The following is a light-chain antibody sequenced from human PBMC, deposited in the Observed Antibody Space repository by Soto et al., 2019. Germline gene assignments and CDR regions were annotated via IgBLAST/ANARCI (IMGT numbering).Light chain of an antibody. CDR3: QQYGSSPLT. Sequence: EIVLTQSPCTLSLSPGDRATLSCRASESVSDNYLAWYQQRSGQAPRLVIYGASSRASAVPDRFSGSGSGADFTLTISSLEPDDFAVYYCQQYGSSPLTFGGGTKVEIK. CDR2: GAS. V-gene: IGKV3-20*01. J-gene: IGKJ4*01. CDR1: ESVSDNY.